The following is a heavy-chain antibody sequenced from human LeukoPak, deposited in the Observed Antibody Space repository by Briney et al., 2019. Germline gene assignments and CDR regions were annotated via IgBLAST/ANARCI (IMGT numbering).Heavy chain of an antibody. Sequence: GASVKVSCKASGGTFISYAISWVRQAPGQGLEWMGGIIPIFGTANYAQKFQGRVTITADKSTSTAYMELSSLRSEDTAVYYCARARHRGYYYDSSGYYDDAFDIWGQGTMVTVSS. D-gene: IGHD3-22*01. CDR3: ARARHRGYYYDSSGYYDDAFDI. CDR2: IIPIFGTA. CDR1: GGTFISYA. J-gene: IGHJ3*02. V-gene: IGHV1-69*06.